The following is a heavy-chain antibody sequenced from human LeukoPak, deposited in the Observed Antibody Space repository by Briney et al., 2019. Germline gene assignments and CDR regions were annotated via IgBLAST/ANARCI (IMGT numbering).Heavy chain of an antibody. CDR1: GYSISSGYY. Sequence: SETLSLTCTVSGYSISSGYYWGWIRQPPGKGLEWIGSIYHSGSTYYNPSLKSRVTISVDTSKNQFSLKLSSVTAADTAVYYCARVPLQAIPAAKEVYNWFDPWGQGTLVTVSS. J-gene: IGHJ5*02. V-gene: IGHV4-38-2*02. D-gene: IGHD2-2*01. CDR3: ARVPLQAIPAAKEVYNWFDP. CDR2: IYHSGST.